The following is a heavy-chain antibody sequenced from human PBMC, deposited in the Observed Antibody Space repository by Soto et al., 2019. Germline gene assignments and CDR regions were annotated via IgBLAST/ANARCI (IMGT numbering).Heavy chain of an antibody. CDR1: GYSFTSCW. CDR2: IYPGDSDT. J-gene: IGHJ6*02. V-gene: IGHV5-51*01. CDR3: ARPPAYCTNGVCYNADYGMDV. Sequence: GESLKISCKGSGYSFTSCWIGWVRHMPGKGLEWMGIIYPGDSDTRYSPSFQGQVTISADKSISTAYLQWSSLKASDTAMYYCARPPAYCTNGVCYNADYGMDVWGQGATVTVSS. D-gene: IGHD2-8*01.